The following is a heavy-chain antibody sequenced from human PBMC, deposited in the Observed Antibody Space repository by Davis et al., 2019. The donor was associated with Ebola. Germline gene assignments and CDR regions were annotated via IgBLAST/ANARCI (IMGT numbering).Heavy chain of an antibody. CDR2: IKQDGSEK. J-gene: IGHJ6*03. D-gene: IGHD6-6*01. V-gene: IGHV3-7*01. CDR1: GFTFSSYW. CDR3: ARDVKQFVPYYYYYMDV. Sequence: PGGSLRLSCAASGFTFSSYWMHWVRQAPGKGLEWVAKIKQDGSEKNYVDSVKGRFTISRDNTKNSLYLQMTSLRAEDTAVYYCARDVKQFVPYYYYYMDVWGKGTTVTVSS.